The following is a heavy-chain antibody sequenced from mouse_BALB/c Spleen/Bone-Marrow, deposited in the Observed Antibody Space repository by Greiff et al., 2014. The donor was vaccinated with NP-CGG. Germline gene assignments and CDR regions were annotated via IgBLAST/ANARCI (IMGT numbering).Heavy chain of an antibody. Sequence: LQQSGGGLVQPGGSMKLSCAASGFAFSDTWLDWVRQSPEKGPGWVAEIRTKADDHATYYAESVKGRFTISRDDSISSVYLQMNSLRAEDTGIYYCTPHPFDYWGQGTTLTVSS. CDR3: TPHPFDY. CDR2: IRTKADDHAT. J-gene: IGHJ2*01. CDR1: GFAFSDTW. V-gene: IGHV6-6*01.